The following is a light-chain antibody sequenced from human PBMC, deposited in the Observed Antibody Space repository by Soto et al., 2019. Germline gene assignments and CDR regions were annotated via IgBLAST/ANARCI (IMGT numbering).Light chain of an antibody. Sequence: MMMTQSPATLSVSPGERVTLSCRTSHSVNSHVAWYQQKPGQAPRLLLYGASTRATGIPVRFSGSGFGTEFTLTISSLQSDDFATYYCQHYNSYSEAFGQGTKVDIK. CDR1: HSVNSH. V-gene: IGKV3-15*01. J-gene: IGKJ1*01. CDR3: QHYNSYSEA. CDR2: GAS.